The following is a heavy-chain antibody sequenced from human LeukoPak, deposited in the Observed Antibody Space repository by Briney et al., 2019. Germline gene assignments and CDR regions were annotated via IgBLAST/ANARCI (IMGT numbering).Heavy chain of an antibody. D-gene: IGHD6-13*01. Sequence: GGSLRLSCSASGFTFSSYAMHWVRQAPGKGLEYVSAISSNGGSTYYADSVKGRFTIFRDNSKNTLYLEMSSLRVEDTAVYHRVKDSSNWYFFDYWGQGTLVTVSS. V-gene: IGHV3-64D*06. J-gene: IGHJ4*02. CDR2: ISSNGGST. CDR1: GFTFSSYA. CDR3: VKDSSNWYFFDY.